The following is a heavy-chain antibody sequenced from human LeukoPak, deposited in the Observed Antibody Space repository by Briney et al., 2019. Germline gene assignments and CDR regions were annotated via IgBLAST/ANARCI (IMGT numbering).Heavy chain of an antibody. D-gene: IGHD5-12*01. CDR2: MNPNSGNT. Sequence: ASVKVSCKASGYTFSSYDINWVRQAPGQGLEWMGWMNPNSGNTGSAQKFQGRVTMTRDTSISTAYMELSSLRSEDTAVYYCASPTKQETVADQYSGSIRYYYGLDVWGQGTTVTVSS. V-gene: IGHV1-8*01. J-gene: IGHJ6*02. CDR1: GYTFSSYD. CDR3: ASPTKQETVADQYSGSIRYYYGLDV.